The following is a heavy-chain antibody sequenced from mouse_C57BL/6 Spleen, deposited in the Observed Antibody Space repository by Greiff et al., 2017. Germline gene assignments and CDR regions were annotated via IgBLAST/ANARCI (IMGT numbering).Heavy chain of an antibody. D-gene: IGHD1-1*01. CDR1: GYTFTSYW. J-gene: IGHJ2*01. V-gene: IGHV1-5*01. CDR2: IDPGNSDT. Sequence: EVQLQQSGTVLARPGASVKMSCKTSGYTFTSYWMHWVKQRPGQGLEWIGAIDPGNSDTSYNQKFKGKAKLTAVTSASTAYMELSSLTNEDSAVYYCTRGHYYGSSFDYWGQGTTLTVSS. CDR3: TRGHYYGSSFDY.